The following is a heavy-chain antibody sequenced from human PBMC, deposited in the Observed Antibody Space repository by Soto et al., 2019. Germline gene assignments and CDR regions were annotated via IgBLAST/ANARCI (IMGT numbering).Heavy chain of an antibody. CDR3: ARGDSTDCSNGVCSFFYNLDMDL. D-gene: IGHD2-8*01. V-gene: IGHV1-2*04. Sequence: ASVKVSCKASGGTLSSYAISWVRQAPGQGLEWLGRINPKSGGTSTAQKFQGWVTMTTDTSISTASMELTRLTSDDTAIYYCARGDSTDCSNGVCSFFYNLDMDLWGQGT. CDR2: INPKSGGT. J-gene: IGHJ6*02. CDR1: GGTLSSYA.